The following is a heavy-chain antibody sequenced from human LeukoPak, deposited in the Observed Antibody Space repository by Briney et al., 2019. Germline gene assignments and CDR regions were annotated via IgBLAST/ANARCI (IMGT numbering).Heavy chain of an antibody. CDR2: INPNSGGT. V-gene: IGHV1-2*02. J-gene: IGHJ4*02. Sequence: ASVKVSCKASGYTFTGYYMHWVRQAPGQGLEWMGWINPNSGGTNYAQKFQGRVTMTRDTSISTAYMELSRLRSDDTAAYYCARDGIHYSYGLTGLDYWGQGTLVTVSS. CDR3: ARDGIHYSYGLTGLDY. D-gene: IGHD5-18*01. CDR1: GYTFTGYY.